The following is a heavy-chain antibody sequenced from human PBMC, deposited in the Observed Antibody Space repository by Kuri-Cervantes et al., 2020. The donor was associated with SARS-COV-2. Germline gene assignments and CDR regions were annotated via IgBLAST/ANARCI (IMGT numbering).Heavy chain of an antibody. CDR2: INPSGGST. D-gene: IGHD3-3*01. CDR1: GYTFTSYY. J-gene: IGHJ6*03. CDR3: ARGRPAYYDFWSGYYRASYYYYYMDV. V-gene: IGHV1-46*03. Sequence: ASVKVSCKASGYTFTSYYMHWVRQAPGQGLEWMGIINPSGGSTSYAQKFQGRVTMTRDTSTSTVYMELSSLRSEDTAVYYCARGRPAYYDFWSGYYRASYYYYYMDVWGKGTTVTVSS.